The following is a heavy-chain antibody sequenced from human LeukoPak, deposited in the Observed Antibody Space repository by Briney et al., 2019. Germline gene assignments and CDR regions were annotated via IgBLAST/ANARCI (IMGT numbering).Heavy chain of an antibody. V-gene: IGHV4-61*02. D-gene: IGHD6-13*01. CDR3: AREEVAAAGQTYYYYGMDV. J-gene: IGHJ6*02. Sequence: SETLSLTCTVSGGSISSGSYYWSWIRQPAGKGLEWIGRIYTSGSTNYHPSLKSRVTISVDTSKNQFSLKLSSVTAADMAVYYCAREEVAAAGQTYYYYGMDVWGQGTTVTVSS. CDR2: IYTSGST. CDR1: GGSISSGSYY.